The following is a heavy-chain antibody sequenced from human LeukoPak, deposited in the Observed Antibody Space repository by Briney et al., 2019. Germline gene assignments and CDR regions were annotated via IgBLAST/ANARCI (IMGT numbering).Heavy chain of an antibody. CDR2: ISSSSSDI. Sequence: PGGSLRLSCAASGFTFSSYSMNWVRQAPGKGLEWVSSISSSSSDINYADSVKGRFTISRDNAKNSLYLQMNGLRPEDTALYYCARAFDTPMAESSHYWGQGTLVTVSS. J-gene: IGHJ4*02. V-gene: IGHV3-21*01. CDR3: ARAFDTPMAESSHY. D-gene: IGHD5-18*01. CDR1: GFTFSSYS.